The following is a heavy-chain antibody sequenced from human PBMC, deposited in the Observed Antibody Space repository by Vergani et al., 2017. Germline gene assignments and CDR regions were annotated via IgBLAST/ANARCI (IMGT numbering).Heavy chain of an antibody. CDR2: IYTSGST. Sequence: QVQLQQWGAGLLKPSETLSLTCAVYGGSFSGYYWSWIRQPAGKGLEWIGRIYTSGSTNYNPSLKSRVTISVDTSKNQFSLKLSSVTAADTAVYYCARGDYGDSRLDYWGQGTLATVSS. J-gene: IGHJ4*02. CDR1: GGSFSGYY. D-gene: IGHD4-17*01. V-gene: IGHV4-59*10. CDR3: ARGDYGDSRLDY.